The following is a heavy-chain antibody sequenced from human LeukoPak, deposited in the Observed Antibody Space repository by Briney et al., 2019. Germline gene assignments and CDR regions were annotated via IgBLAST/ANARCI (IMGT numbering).Heavy chain of an antibody. Sequence: GASVTDSCQVSGYTLNELSRHCVRQAPGKGREGMGGFDPEDGETIYAQKFQGRVTMTEDTSTDTAYMELSSLRSEDTAVYYCATARDYYYYGMDVWGQGTTVTVSS. CDR1: GYTLNELS. J-gene: IGHJ6*02. V-gene: IGHV1-24*01. CDR2: FDPEDGET. CDR3: ATARDYYYYGMDV.